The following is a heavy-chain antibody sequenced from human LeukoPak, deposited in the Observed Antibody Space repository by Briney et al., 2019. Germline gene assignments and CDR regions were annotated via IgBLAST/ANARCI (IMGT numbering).Heavy chain of an antibody. V-gene: IGHV3-11*04. Sequence: GGSLRLSCAASGFTFSDYYMSWIRQAPGKGLEGVSYISSSGSTIYYADSVKGRFTISRDNAKNPLYLQMNSLGAEDTAVYYCASLPPVSYYDSSGPEYFQHWGQGTLVTVSS. J-gene: IGHJ1*01. D-gene: IGHD3-22*01. CDR3: ASLPPVSYYDSSGPEYFQH. CDR1: GFTFSDYY. CDR2: ISSSGSTI.